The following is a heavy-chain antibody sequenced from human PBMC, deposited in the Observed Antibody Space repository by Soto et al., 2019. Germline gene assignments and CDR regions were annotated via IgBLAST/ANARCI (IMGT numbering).Heavy chain of an antibody. CDR1: GDSISTVDYF. D-gene: IGHD2-15*01. J-gene: IGHJ5*01. Sequence: SETLSLTCSVSGDSISTVDYFWAWIRQPPGQALEFIGYIYKSTTTYYNPSFEGRVAISLDTSKSQFSLTVTSVTAADTAVYFCARGRYCLTGRCFPNWFDSWGQGTLVTVSS. CDR3: ARGRYCLTGRCFPNWFDS. V-gene: IGHV4-30-4*01. CDR2: IYKSTTT.